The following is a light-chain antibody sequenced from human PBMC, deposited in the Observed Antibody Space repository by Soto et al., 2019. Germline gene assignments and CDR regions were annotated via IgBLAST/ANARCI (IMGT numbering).Light chain of an antibody. Sequence: QSALTQPRSVSGSPGQSVTISCTGTSSDVGAYNFVSWYQHNPGQAPKLMIFDVSARPSGFPDRFSGSKSANTASLTISGLQTEDEADYYCCSYAGTYIPLFGGGTKLTVL. J-gene: IGLJ2*01. CDR3: CSYAGTYIPL. CDR1: SSDVGAYNF. V-gene: IGLV2-11*01. CDR2: DVS.